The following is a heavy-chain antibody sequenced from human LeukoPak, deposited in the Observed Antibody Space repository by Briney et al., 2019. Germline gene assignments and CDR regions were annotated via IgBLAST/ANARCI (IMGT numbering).Heavy chain of an antibody. CDR3: ARPWEITMSERSYNWFDS. V-gene: IGHV1-2*02. CDR2: INPNSGGT. J-gene: IGHJ5*01. CDR1: GYTFTAYY. D-gene: IGHD1-26*01. Sequence: ASVKVSCKASGYTFTAYYIHWVRQAPGQGLEWMGRINPNSGGTNYAQKFQGRVTMTRDTSISTAYMELSRLRSDDTAVYYCARPWEITMSERSYNWFDSWGQGTLVTVSS.